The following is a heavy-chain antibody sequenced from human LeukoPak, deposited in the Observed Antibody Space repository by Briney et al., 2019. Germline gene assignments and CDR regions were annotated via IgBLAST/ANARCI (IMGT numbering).Heavy chain of an antibody. V-gene: IGHV3-30*18. Sequence: GGSLRLSCAASGFTLSSYGMHWVRQAPGKGLEWVAVISYDGSNKYYADSVKGRFTISRDNSKNTLYLQMNSLRAEDTAEYYCAKDTPQWELRFGFDYWGQRTLVTVSS. J-gene: IGHJ4*02. CDR3: AKDTPQWELRFGFDY. CDR1: GFTLSSYG. D-gene: IGHD1-26*01. CDR2: ISYDGSNK.